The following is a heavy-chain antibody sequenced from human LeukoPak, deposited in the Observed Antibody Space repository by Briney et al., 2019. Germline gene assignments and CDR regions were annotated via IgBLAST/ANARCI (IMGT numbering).Heavy chain of an antibody. Sequence: GGYLRRYCAASGFTFSDYYMSWIRQAPGKGLEWVSYISSSGSTIYYADSVKGRFTISRDNAKNSLYLQMNSLRAEDTAVYYCARSRDCSSTSCYYYYYGMDVWGQGTTVTVSS. V-gene: IGHV3-11*01. CDR1: GFTFSDYY. D-gene: IGHD2-2*01. CDR3: ARSRDCSSTSCYYYYYGMDV. CDR2: ISSSGSTI. J-gene: IGHJ6*02.